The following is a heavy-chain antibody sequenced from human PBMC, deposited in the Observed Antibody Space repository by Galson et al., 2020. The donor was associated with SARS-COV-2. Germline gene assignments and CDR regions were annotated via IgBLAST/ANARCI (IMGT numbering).Heavy chain of an antibody. CDR3: ARFVEAANYFDY. V-gene: IGHV3-73*01. Sequence: GESLKIFCAASGIAFRDPPIHWVRPASGKGLEWVGSIRSKPNNYATAYAASVNDRFTISRDDSKNTAYLQRNSLKTEDTAVYYCARFVEAANYFDYWGQGALVTVSS. CDR1: GIAFRDPP. CDR2: IRSKPNNYAT. J-gene: IGHJ4*02. D-gene: IGHD6-25*01.